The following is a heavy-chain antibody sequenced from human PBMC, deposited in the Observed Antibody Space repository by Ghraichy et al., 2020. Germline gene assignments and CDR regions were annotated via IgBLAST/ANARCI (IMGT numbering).Heavy chain of an antibody. CDR3: AGGEWLSPNYYYYGMDV. CDR1: GGTFSSYT. D-gene: IGHD3-3*01. CDR2: IIPILGIA. Sequence: SVKVSCKASGGTFSSYTISWVRQAPGQGLEWMGRIIPILGIANYAQKFQGRVTITADKSTSTAYMELSSLRSEDTAVYYCAGGEWLSPNYYYYGMDVWGQGTTATVSS. V-gene: IGHV1-69*02. J-gene: IGHJ6*02.